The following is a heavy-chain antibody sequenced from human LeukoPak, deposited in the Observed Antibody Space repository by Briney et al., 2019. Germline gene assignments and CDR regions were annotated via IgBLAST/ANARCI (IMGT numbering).Heavy chain of an antibody. CDR3: ARTDYGDNTGPFDY. CDR1: GGSISTYY. CDR2: IYYSGST. Sequence: SETLSLTCTVSGGSISTYYWTWIRQPAGKGLEWIGYIYYSGSTNYNPSLKSRVTISVDKSKNQFSLKLSSVTAADTAVYYCARTDYGDNTGPFDYWGQGTLVTVSS. V-gene: IGHV4-59*08. J-gene: IGHJ4*02. D-gene: IGHD4-17*01.